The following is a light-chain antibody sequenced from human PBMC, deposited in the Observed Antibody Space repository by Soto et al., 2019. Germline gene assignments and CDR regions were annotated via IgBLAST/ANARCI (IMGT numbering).Light chain of an antibody. J-gene: IGKJ1*01. CDR2: DAS. CDR1: QGIGDT. V-gene: IGKV3D-20*02. CDR3: QHYGNSLWT. Sequence: EVVMRQSPATLSVSPGEGATLSCRASQGIGDTLAWYQHKPGQTPRLLIYDASSRATDIPDRFSGSGSGTDFTLTISRLEPEHFALYYCQHYGNSLWTFGQGTKVDIK.